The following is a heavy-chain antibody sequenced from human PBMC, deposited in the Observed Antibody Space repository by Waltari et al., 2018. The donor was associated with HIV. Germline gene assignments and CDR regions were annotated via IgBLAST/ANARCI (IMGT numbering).Heavy chain of an antibody. Sequence: QLQLRQSGPGLVKSSETLSLTCSVSGGFISSDTYYWGWVRQSPGKGLEWVATSHHNGRTYINPSLKSRVTVSVDASKNQFSLRLRSVTATDTARYYCARHQRMVIIGGQIPDFYFYALDVWGQGTAVTVSS. J-gene: IGHJ6*02. D-gene: IGHD2-21*01. V-gene: IGHV4-39*01. CDR1: GGFISSDTYY. CDR3: ARHQRMVIIGGQIPDFYFYALDV. CDR2: SHHNGRT.